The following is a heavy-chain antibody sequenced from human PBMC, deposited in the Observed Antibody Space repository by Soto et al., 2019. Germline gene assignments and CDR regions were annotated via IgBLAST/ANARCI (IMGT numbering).Heavy chain of an antibody. V-gene: IGHV4-61*01. CDR3: ERRREDTVDSYFNWFDP. CDR1: GGSVSSGSYY. Sequence: SETLSLTCTVSGGSVSSGSYYWSWIRQPPGKGLEWIGYIYRSGTTNYNPSLKNRVTISVDTSKSQFSLKLTYVTAADTDVYYCERRREDTVDSYFNWFDPWGPGTRVTVSS. CDR2: IYRSGTT. J-gene: IGHJ5*02. D-gene: IGHD2-15*01.